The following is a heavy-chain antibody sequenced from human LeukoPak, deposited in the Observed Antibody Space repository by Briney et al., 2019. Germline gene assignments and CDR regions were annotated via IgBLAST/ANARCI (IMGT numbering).Heavy chain of an antibody. Sequence: PSETLSLTCTVSGGSISSFYWSWIRQPPGKGLEWIGYMYYCGSPNYNPSLKSRVITSLDTSKKQFSLKLNSVTTADTAVYYCVTGRYSYGWYDHWGQGILVIVSS. V-gene: IGHV4-59*13. J-gene: IGHJ5*02. CDR2: MYYCGSP. CDR3: VTGRYSYGWYDH. D-gene: IGHD1-26*01. CDR1: GGSISSFY.